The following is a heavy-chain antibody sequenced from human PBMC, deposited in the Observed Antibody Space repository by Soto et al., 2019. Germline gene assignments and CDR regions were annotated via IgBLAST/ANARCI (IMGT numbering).Heavy chain of an antibody. CDR1: GFTFDDYG. CDR3: ARDGPCGWFDP. J-gene: IGHJ5*02. CDR2: INWNGGST. Sequence: EVQLVESGGGVVRPGGSLRLSCAASGFTFDDYGMSWVRQAPGKGLEWVSGINWNGGSTGYADSVKGRFTISRDNAKNSRDRHMTSLRAEDTALYYCARDGPCGWFDPWGEGTLVTVSS. V-gene: IGHV3-20*04. D-gene: IGHD2-21*01.